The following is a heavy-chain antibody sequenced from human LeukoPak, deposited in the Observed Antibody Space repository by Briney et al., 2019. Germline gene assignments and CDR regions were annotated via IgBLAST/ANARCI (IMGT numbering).Heavy chain of an antibody. CDR3: ARHEISGSYYYHYMDV. J-gene: IGHJ6*03. CDR2: IYYSGST. CDR1: GGSISSSSYY. Sequence: PSETLSLTCTVSGGSISSSSYYWGWIRQPPGKGLEWIGSIYYSGSTYYNPSLKSRVTISVDTSKIQFSLKLSSVTAADTAVYYCARHEISGSYYYHYMDVWGKGTTVTVSS. V-gene: IGHV4-39*01. D-gene: IGHD1-26*01.